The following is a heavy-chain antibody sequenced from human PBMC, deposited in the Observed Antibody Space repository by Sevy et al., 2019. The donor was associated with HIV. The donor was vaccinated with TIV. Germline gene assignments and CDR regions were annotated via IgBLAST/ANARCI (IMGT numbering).Heavy chain of an antibody. D-gene: IGHD6-6*01. J-gene: IGHJ3*02. CDR3: ARGVQTYDAFDI. CDR1: GFTFSSYS. V-gene: IGHV3-21*01. CDR2: ISGISNYI. Sequence: GGSLRLSCAASGFTFSSYSMNWVRQAPGKGLEWVSSISGISNYIYYADSVQGRFSISRDNAKDSLYLQMNSPRVEDTAIYYCARGVQTYDAFDIWGQGTMVTVSS.